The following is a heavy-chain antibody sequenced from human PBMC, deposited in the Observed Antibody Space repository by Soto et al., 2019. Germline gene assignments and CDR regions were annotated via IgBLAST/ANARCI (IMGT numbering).Heavy chain of an antibody. D-gene: IGHD5-18*01. CDR2: INPNSGGT. J-gene: IGHJ4*02. CDR1: GYTFTGYY. V-gene: IGHV1-2*02. CDR3: ARSINTAMVSFDY. Sequence: QVQLVQSGAEVKKPGASVKVSCKASGYTFTGYYMHWVRQAPGQGLEWMGWINPNSGGTHYAQELQGRVNMTRNTSISTACMELSRLRSDDTAVYYCARSINTAMVSFDYWGQGTLVTVSS.